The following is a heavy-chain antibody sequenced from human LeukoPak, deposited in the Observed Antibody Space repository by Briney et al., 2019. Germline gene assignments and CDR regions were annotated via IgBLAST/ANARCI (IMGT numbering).Heavy chain of an antibody. CDR2: ISAYNGNT. J-gene: IGHJ4*02. Sequence: ASVKVSCKASGYTFTSYGISWVRQAPGQGLEWMGWISAYNGNTKYAQKFQGRVTMTTDTSTSTADMELRSLRSDDTAVYYCARDLKDGSGSYFYWGQGTLVTVSS. D-gene: IGHD3-10*01. V-gene: IGHV1-18*01. CDR1: GYTFTSYG. CDR3: ARDLKDGSGSYFY.